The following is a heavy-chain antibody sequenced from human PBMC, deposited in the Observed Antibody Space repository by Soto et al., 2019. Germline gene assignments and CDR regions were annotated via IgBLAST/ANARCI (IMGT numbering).Heavy chain of an antibody. Sequence: QVHLVESGGGVVQPGTSLRVSCVGSGFTFRSYVIHWVRQAPGKGLEWVALTSYDGSDKYYGDSVRGRFTISRDNSRNTVDLQMDSLRLVDTALYYCARWGTTGGLDVWGQGTLVSVS. D-gene: IGHD3-16*01. V-gene: IGHV3-33*05. J-gene: IGHJ1*01. CDR2: TSYDGSDK. CDR3: ARWGTTGGLDV. CDR1: GFTFRSYV.